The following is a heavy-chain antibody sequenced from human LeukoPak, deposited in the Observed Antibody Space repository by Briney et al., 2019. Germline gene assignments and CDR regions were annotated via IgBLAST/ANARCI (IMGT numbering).Heavy chain of an antibody. D-gene: IGHD1-26*01. J-gene: IGHJ4*02. CDR3: IRGTVGAPGNDY. Sequence: GGSLRLSCAASGFTFSTFEIHWVRQAPGKGLVWVSRIDTDGSFTSYADSVRGRFTISRDNAKNTLYLQMSSLRAEDTAVYYCIRGTVGAPGNDYWGQGTLVTVSS. V-gene: IGHV3-74*01. CDR2: IDTDGSFT. CDR1: GFTFSTFE.